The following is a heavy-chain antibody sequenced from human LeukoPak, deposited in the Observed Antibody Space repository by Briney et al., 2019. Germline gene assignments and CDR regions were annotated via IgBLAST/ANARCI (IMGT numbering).Heavy chain of an antibody. Sequence: PGGSLRLSCAASGFTFSTYGMHWVRQAPGKGLEWVAVISYDGSNKYYADSVKGRFTISRDNSKNTLYLQMNSLRAEDTAVYCCAKGQGSGWYEAFDIWGQGTMVTVSS. CDR2: ISYDGSNK. D-gene: IGHD6-19*01. J-gene: IGHJ3*02. CDR1: GFTFSTYG. V-gene: IGHV3-30*18. CDR3: AKGQGSGWYEAFDI.